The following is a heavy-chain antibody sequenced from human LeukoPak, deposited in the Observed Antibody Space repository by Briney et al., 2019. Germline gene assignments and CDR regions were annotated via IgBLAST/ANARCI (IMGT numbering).Heavy chain of an antibody. J-gene: IGHJ6*02. CDR2: IYYSGST. CDR3: ARQLLDYDFWSGYYREGYYYYGMDV. CDR1: GGSISSSSYY. D-gene: IGHD3-3*01. Sequence: SETLSLTCTVSGGSISSSSYYWGWIRQPPGKGLEWIGSIYYSGSTYYNPSLKSRVTISVGTSKNQFSLKLSSVTAADTAVYYCARQLLDYDFWSGYYREGYYYYGMDVWGQGTTVTVSS. V-gene: IGHV4-39*01.